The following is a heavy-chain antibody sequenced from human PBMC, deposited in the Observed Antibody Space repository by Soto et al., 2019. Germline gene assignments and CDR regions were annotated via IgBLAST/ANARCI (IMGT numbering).Heavy chain of an antibody. Sequence: ALVKVSCKASGYTFTSYYMHWVRQAPGQGLEWMGIINPSGGSTSYAQKFQGRVTMTRDTSTSTVYMELSSLRSEDTAVYYCAREYIVVVIAEGFDYWGQGTLVTVSS. J-gene: IGHJ4*02. D-gene: IGHD2-21*01. CDR3: AREYIVVVIAEGFDY. CDR1: GYTFTSYY. V-gene: IGHV1-46*03. CDR2: INPSGGST.